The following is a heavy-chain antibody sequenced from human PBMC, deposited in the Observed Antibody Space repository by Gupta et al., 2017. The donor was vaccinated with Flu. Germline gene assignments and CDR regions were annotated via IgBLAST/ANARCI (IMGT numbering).Heavy chain of an antibody. D-gene: IGHD3-16*01. CDR2: IKSSASF. CDR3: ARGGLTGMQIQH. Sequence: GSFSVYSWTWIRQPPGKGLEWIGEIKSSASFNYTPSLKSRVTISIDTARNQVSLKLSSVTAADTAVYYWARGGLTGMQIQHWGQGTLVTVSS. CDR1: GSFSVYS. J-gene: IGHJ1*01. V-gene: IGHV4-34*01.